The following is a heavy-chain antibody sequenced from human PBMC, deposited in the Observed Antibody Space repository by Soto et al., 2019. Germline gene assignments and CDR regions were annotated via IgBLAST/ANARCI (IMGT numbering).Heavy chain of an antibody. D-gene: IGHD3-16*02. CDR3: ATIWGSNRRLDY. J-gene: IGHJ4*02. CDR1: GGSISSTSYY. CDR2: IYYTGST. V-gene: IGHV4-39*01. Sequence: SETLSLTCTVSGGSISSTSYYWGWIRQPPGKGLEWIGRIYYTGSTTYNPSLKSRVTMSVDTSKNQFSLRLISVTAADTAVYYCATIWGSNRRLDYWGQGALVTVSS.